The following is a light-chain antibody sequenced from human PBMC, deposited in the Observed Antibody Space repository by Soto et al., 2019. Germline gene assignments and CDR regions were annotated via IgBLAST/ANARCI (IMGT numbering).Light chain of an antibody. CDR2: GAS. CDR3: QQYGSSPRYT. Sequence: EIVLTQSPGNLSLSPGERATLSCRASQSVTNSYLAWYQQKPGQAPRLLIYGASWRATGIPDRFSGSGSGTDFTLTISRLEPEDFAVYYCQQYGSSPRYTFGQGTKLEIK. V-gene: IGKV3-20*01. J-gene: IGKJ2*01. CDR1: QSVTNSY.